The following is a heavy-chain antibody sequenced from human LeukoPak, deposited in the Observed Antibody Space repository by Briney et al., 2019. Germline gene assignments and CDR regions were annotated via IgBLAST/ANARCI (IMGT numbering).Heavy chain of an antibody. CDR3: TQSNY. V-gene: IGHV3-73*01. CDR2: IRSKADNYAT. CDR1: GFTFSSYA. Sequence: GGSLGLSCAASGFTFSSYAMSWVRKASGKGLEWVGRIRSKADNYATAYAASVQGRCTISRDDSKSTAYLQLNSLKTEDTAVYYCTQSNYWGQGALVTVSS. J-gene: IGHJ4*02.